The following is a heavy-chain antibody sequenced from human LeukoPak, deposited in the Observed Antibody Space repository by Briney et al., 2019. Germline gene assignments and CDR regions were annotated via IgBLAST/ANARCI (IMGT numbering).Heavy chain of an antibody. CDR1: GYTFTGYY. CDR2: INPNSGGT. J-gene: IGHJ3*02. V-gene: IGHV1-2*06. D-gene: IGHD3-22*01. Sequence: ASVKVSCKASGYTFTGYYMHWVRQAPGQGLEWMGRINPNSGGTNYAQKFQGRVTMTRDTSISTAYMELSRLRSDDTAVYYCARDVGIITPNDAFDIWGQGTMVTVSS. CDR3: ARDVGIITPNDAFDI.